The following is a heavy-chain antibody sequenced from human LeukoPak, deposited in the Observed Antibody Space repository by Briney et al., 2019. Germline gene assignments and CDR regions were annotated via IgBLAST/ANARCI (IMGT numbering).Heavy chain of an antibody. CDR2: ISSSSYI. CDR3: ARGVKAAAGTNQD. J-gene: IGHJ4*02. CDR1: GFTFSSYS. D-gene: IGHD6-13*01. Sequence: KSGGSLRLSCAASGFTFSSYSMNWVRQAPGKGLEWVSSISSSSYIYYADSVKGRFTISRDNAKNSLYLQMNSLRAEDTAVYYCARGVKAAAGTNQDWGQGTLVTVSS. V-gene: IGHV3-21*01.